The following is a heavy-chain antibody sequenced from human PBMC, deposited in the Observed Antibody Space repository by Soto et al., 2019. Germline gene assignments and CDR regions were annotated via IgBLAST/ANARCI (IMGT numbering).Heavy chain of an antibody. J-gene: IGHJ1*01. Sequence: QVQLVQSGAEVKKPGASVKVSCKASGYTFTSYGISWVRQAPGQGLEWMGWISAYNGNTNYAQKLQGRVTMTTDTYTSTAYMELRSMRSDDTAVYYCARGFMITFGGVIASEYFQHWGQGTLVTVSS. CDR3: ARGFMITFGGVIASEYFQH. CDR2: ISAYNGNT. CDR1: GYTFTSYG. V-gene: IGHV1-18*01. D-gene: IGHD3-16*02.